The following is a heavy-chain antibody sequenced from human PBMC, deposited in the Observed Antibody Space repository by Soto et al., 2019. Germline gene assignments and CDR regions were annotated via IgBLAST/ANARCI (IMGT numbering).Heavy chain of an antibody. J-gene: IGHJ3*02. D-gene: IGHD2-15*01. CDR3: ARVGGDITDDAFDI. Sequence: SVKVSCKASGGTFSSYAISWVRQAPGQGLEWMGGIIPIFGAANYAQKFQGRVTITADESTSTAYMELSSLRSEDTAVYYCARVGGDITDDAFDIWGQGTMVTVSS. CDR1: GGTFSSYA. V-gene: IGHV1-69*13. CDR2: IIPIFGAA.